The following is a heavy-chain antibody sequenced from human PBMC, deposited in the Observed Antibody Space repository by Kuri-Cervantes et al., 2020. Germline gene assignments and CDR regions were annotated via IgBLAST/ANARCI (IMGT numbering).Heavy chain of an antibody. CDR1: GFTFSSYA. Sequence: GGSLRLSCAASGFTFSSYAMSWVRQAPGKGLEWVSVISGSGGSTYYADSVKGRFTISRDNSKNTLYLQMNSLRAEDTAVYYCAKDFATPWDPPYYYYGMDVWGQGTTVTVSS. D-gene: IGHD2-15*01. J-gene: IGHJ6*02. CDR3: AKDFATPWDPPYYYYGMDV. V-gene: IGHV3-23*01. CDR2: ISGSGGST.